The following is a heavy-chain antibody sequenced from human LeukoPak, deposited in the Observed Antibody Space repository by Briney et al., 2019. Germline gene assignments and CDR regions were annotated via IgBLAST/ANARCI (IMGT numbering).Heavy chain of an antibody. D-gene: IGHD4-17*01. J-gene: IGHJ4*02. V-gene: IGHV3-53*01. CDR1: GFTASSNY. Sequence: PGGSLRLSCAASGFTASSNYMSWVRQAPGKGLEWVSVIYSGGSTYYADSVKGRFTISRDNSKNTLYLQMNSLRAEDTAVYYCARARGYGDYVDYWGQGTLVTVSS. CDR3: ARARGYGDYVDY. CDR2: IYSGGST.